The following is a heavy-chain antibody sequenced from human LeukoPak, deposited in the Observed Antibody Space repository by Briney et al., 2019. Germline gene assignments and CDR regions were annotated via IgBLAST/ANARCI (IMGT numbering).Heavy chain of an antibody. CDR2: IYPGDSDT. D-gene: IGHD5-18*01. V-gene: IGHV5-51*01. J-gene: IGHJ4*02. Sequence: GESLKISCKGSGYSFTSYRIGWVRQMSGKGLEWMGIIYPGDSDTRYSPSFQGQVTISATKSISTAYQQWSSQKASDTAEYYCARSDTAMVSSDYWGQGTLVTVSS. CDR3: ARSDTAMVSSDY. CDR1: GYSFTSYR.